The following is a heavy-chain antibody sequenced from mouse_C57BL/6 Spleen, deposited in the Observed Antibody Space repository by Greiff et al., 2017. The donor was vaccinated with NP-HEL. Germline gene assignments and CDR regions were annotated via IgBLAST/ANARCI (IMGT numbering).Heavy chain of an antibody. CDR2: IDPEDGET. CDR3: AFYYGSSYFDY. CDR1: GFNIKDYY. D-gene: IGHD1-1*01. Sequence: VQLQQSGAELVKPGASVKLSCTASGFNIKDYYMHWVKQRTEQGLEWIGRIDPEDGETKYAPKFQGKATLTADTSSNTAYLQLSSLTSEDTAVYYCAFYYGSSYFDYWGQGTTLTVSS. V-gene: IGHV14-2*01. J-gene: IGHJ2*01.